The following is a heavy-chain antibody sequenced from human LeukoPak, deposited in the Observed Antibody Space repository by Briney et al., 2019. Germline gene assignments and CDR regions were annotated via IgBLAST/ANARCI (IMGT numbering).Heavy chain of an antibody. CDR2: INPSGGST. Sequence: ASVKVSCKASGYTFTSYYMHWVRQAPGQGLEWMGIINPSGGSTSCAQKFQGRVTMTRDMSTSTVYMELSSLRSEDTAVYYCARVQPCSTSCYSIDPWGQGTLVTVSS. CDR1: GYTFTSYY. D-gene: IGHD2-2*01. J-gene: IGHJ5*02. V-gene: IGHV1-46*01. CDR3: ARVQPCSTSCYSIDP.